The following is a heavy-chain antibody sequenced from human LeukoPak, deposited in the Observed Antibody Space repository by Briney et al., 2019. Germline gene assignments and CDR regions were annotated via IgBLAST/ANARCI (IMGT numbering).Heavy chain of an antibody. Sequence: GGSLILSCAASGFTYSHYGMHWVRPAPGKGREWVAVIWSDGTQKYYGDAVKGRFTISRDNSMKTLFLQMNSLRGDDTAVYYCAKDAQRGFDYSNSLESWGQGTLVTVSS. CDR1: GFTYSHYG. CDR2: IWSDGTQK. V-gene: IGHV3-33*06. D-gene: IGHD4-11*01. CDR3: AKDAQRGFDYSNSLES. J-gene: IGHJ5*01.